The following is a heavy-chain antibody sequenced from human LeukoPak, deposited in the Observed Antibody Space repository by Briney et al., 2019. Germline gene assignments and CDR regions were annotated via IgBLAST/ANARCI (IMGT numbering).Heavy chain of an antibody. CDR2: MNPNSGNT. D-gene: IGHD4-17*01. CDR1: GYTFTSYD. J-gene: IGHJ6*03. Sequence: GDSVKVSCKASGYTFTSYDINWVRQATGQGLELMGWMNPNSGNTGYAQKFQGRVTITRNTSISTAYMELSSLRSEDTAVYYCARVGSSPTDDYYYYYMDVWGKGTTVTVSS. CDR3: ARVGSSPTDDYYYYYMDV. V-gene: IGHV1-8*03.